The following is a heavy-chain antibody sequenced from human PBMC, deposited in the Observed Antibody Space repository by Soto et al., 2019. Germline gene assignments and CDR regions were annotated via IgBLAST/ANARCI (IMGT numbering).Heavy chain of an antibody. D-gene: IGHD3-10*01. CDR2: INHSGST. CDR1: GGSFSGYY. J-gene: IGHJ5*02. CDR3: ARVKRLLNNWFDP. Sequence: SETLSLTCAVYGGSFSGYYWSWIRQPPGKGLEWIGEINHSGSTNYNPSLKSRVTISVDTSKNQFSLKLSSVTAADTAVYYCARVKRLLNNWFDPWGQGTLVTVSS. V-gene: IGHV4-34*01.